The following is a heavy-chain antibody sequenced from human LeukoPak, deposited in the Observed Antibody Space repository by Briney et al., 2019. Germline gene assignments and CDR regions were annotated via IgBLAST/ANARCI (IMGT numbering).Heavy chain of an antibody. CDR3: AAGLRKDALFDP. Sequence: SVKVSCKASAFIFSKSVMQWVRQARGQRLEWIGWIVARSANTNYAQKFQERVTITRDMSTTTAYLELSSLRSEDTAVYYCAAGLRKDALFDPWGQGTLVTVSS. J-gene: IGHJ5*02. CDR2: IVARSANT. D-gene: IGHD3-22*01. CDR1: AFIFSKSV. V-gene: IGHV1-58*02.